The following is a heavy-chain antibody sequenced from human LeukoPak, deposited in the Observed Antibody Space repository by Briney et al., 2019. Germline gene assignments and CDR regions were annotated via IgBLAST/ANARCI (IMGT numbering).Heavy chain of an antibody. CDR1: GYTVTSYD. Sequence: ASVKVSCKASGYTVTSYDINWVRQATGQGLEWMGWMNPNSGNTGYAQKFQGRVTMTRNTSISTAYMELSSLRSEDTAVYYCARLAPYYRPFDYWGQGTLVTVSS. CDR3: ARLAPYYRPFDY. J-gene: IGHJ4*02. D-gene: IGHD3-10*01. V-gene: IGHV1-8*01. CDR2: MNPNSGNT.